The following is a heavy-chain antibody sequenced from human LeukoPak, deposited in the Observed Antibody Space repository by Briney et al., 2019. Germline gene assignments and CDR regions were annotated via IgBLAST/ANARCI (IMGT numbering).Heavy chain of an antibody. Sequence: SETLSLTCAVYGGSFSGYYWSCIRQPPGKGLEWIGEINHSGSTNYNPSLKSRVTISVDTSKNQFSLKLSSVTAADTAVYYCARGHRDYDILTGYYYNYWGQGTLVTVSS. J-gene: IGHJ4*02. V-gene: IGHV4-34*01. D-gene: IGHD3-9*01. CDR1: GGSFSGYY. CDR3: ARGHRDYDILTGYYYNY. CDR2: INHSGST.